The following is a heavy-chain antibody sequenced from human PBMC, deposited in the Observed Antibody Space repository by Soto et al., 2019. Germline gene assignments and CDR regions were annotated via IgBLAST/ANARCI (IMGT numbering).Heavy chain of an antibody. Sequence: QVQLQESGPGLVKPSQTLSLTCTVSGGSISSGGYYWSWIRQHPGKGLEWIGYIYYSGSTYYNPSLKSRVTISVDTSKNQFSLNLSSVTAADTSVYYCAREQVVRGARRYYFDYWGQGTLVTVSS. CDR2: IYYSGST. CDR1: GGSISSGGYY. D-gene: IGHD3-10*01. V-gene: IGHV4-31*03. J-gene: IGHJ4*02. CDR3: AREQVVRGARRYYFDY.